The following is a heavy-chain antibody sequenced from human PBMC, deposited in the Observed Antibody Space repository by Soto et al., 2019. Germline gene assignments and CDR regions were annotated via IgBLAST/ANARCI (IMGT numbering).Heavy chain of an antibody. CDR3: ARRLYYDSSGFEGGGIDV. CDR2: IYYSGST. Sequence: QLQLQESGPGLVKPSETLSLTCTVSGGSISSSSYYWGWIRQPPGKGLGWIGSIYYSGSTYHNPSLQSRSILSVDTSKNQFSMKLGSVTAADTAVYYCARRLYYDSSGFEGGGIDVWGQGTTVTVSS. CDR1: GGSISSSSYY. V-gene: IGHV4-39*01. J-gene: IGHJ6*02. D-gene: IGHD3-22*01.